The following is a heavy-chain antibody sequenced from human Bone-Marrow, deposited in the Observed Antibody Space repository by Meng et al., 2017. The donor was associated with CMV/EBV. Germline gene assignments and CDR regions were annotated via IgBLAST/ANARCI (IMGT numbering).Heavy chain of an antibody. Sequence: ASVKVSCKASGYTFTGYYMHWVRQAPGQGLEWMGWINPNSGNTGYAQKFQGRVTITRNTSISTAYMELSSLRSEDTAVYYYARGLPAWFGVVSLYYYGMDVWGQGTTVTVSS. CDR1: GYTFTGYY. V-gene: IGHV1-8*03. D-gene: IGHD3-3*01. CDR2: INPNSGNT. CDR3: ARGLPAWFGVVSLYYYGMDV. J-gene: IGHJ6*02.